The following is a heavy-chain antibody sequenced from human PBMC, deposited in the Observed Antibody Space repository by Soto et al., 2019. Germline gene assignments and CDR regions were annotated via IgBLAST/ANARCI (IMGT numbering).Heavy chain of an antibody. J-gene: IGHJ4*02. CDR2: IKQDGSEK. D-gene: IGHD3-22*01. V-gene: IGHV3-7*05. CDR3: SREQYYYDSSGYPLSSHFDY. CDR1: GFTFSSYW. Sequence: GGSLRLSCAASGFTFSSYWMSWVRQAPGKGLEWMANIKQDGSEKYYVDYVKGRFTISRDNAKNSLYLQMNSLRAEDTAVYYCSREQYYYDSSGYPLSSHFDYWGQGTLVTVSS.